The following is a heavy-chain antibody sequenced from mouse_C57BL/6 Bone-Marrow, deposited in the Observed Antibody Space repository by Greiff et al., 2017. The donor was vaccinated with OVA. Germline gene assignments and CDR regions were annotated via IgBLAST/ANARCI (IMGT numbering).Heavy chain of an antibody. Sequence: VQLQQSGPELVKPGASVKISCKASGYSFTGYYMNWVKQSPEKSLEWIGEINPSTGGTTYNQKFKAKATLTVDKSSSTAYMQLKSLTSEDSAVYYCARGNKYDYDEDYAMDYWGQGTSVTVSS. D-gene: IGHD2-4*01. V-gene: IGHV1-42*01. J-gene: IGHJ4*01. CDR3: ARGNKYDYDEDYAMDY. CDR1: GYSFTGYY. CDR2: INPSTGGT.